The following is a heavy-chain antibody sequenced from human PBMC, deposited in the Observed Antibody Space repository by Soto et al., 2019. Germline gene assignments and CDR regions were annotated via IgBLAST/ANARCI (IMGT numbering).Heavy chain of an antibody. Sequence: ELHLVESGGGLVQPGGSLRLSCTASGFMFGSYWMHWVRQAPGKGLEWVAYIKQDGSETNYVDSVKGRFTISRDNAKNSVYLQMNSLRVEDTAVYYCATLTVPLPNWFDPWGQGTLVTVSS. CDR1: GFMFGSYW. V-gene: IGHV3-7*01. CDR2: IKQDGSET. J-gene: IGHJ5*02. CDR3: ATLTVPLPNWFDP. D-gene: IGHD4-17*01.